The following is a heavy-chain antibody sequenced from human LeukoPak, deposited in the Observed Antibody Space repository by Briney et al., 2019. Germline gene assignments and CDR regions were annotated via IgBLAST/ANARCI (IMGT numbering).Heavy chain of an antibody. J-gene: IGHJ5*02. V-gene: IGHV4-39*01. CDR2: LYSSGST. D-gene: IGHD5-24*01. CDR3: ARHYRDGNKPDWFDP. CDR1: GGSIRSNNDY. Sequence: SETLSLTCTVSGGSIRSNNDYWGWICQPPGKGLEWIGSLYSSGSTYYNPSLKSRVTISVDTSKNEFSLKVSSVTAADTAVYYRARHYRDGNKPDWFDPWGQGTLVTVSS.